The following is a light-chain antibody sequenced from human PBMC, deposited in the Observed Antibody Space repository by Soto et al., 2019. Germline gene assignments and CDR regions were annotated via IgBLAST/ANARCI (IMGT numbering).Light chain of an antibody. CDR2: DAS. V-gene: IGKV3-11*01. CDR1: QSVSTY. CDR3: QQRSNWPLT. Sequence: EIVLTQSPATLSLSPGERATLSCRASQSVSTYLAWYQQKPGQAPRLLIYDASDRATGIPARFSASGSGTDFTLTISSLEPEDFSFYYCQQRSNWPLTFGGGTKVEIK. J-gene: IGKJ4*01.